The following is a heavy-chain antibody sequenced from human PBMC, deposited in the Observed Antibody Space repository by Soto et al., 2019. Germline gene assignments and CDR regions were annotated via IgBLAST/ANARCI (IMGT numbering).Heavy chain of an antibody. CDR1: GFTFSSYD. Sequence: GGSLRLSCAASGFTFSSYDMHWVRQATGKGLEWVSAIGTAGDTYYPGSVKGRFTISRENAKNSLYLQMNSLRAGDTAVYYCARGGVEVRGPEQDGFDYWGQGTLVTVSS. CDR2: IGTAGDT. J-gene: IGHJ4*02. V-gene: IGHV3-13*01. D-gene: IGHD3-10*01. CDR3: ARGGVEVRGPEQDGFDY.